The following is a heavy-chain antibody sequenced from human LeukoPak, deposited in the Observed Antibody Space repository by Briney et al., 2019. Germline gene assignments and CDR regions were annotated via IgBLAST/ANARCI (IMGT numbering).Heavy chain of an antibody. J-gene: IGHJ4*02. V-gene: IGHV4-34*01. CDR3: ARAPLPDY. CDR1: GGSFSGYY. CDR2: INHSGST. Sequence: SETLSLTCAVYGGSFSGYYWSWIRQPPGKGLEWIGEINHSGSTNYDPSLKSRVTISVDTSKNQFSLKLSSVTAADTAVYYCARAPLPDYWGQGTLVTVSS.